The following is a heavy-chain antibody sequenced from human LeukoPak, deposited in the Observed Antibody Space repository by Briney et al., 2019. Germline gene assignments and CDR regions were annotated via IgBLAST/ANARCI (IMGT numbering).Heavy chain of an antibody. CDR2: IGSSSHYR. J-gene: IGHJ4*02. CDR1: GFTFSNYS. CDR3: ARSCGGDCYSDY. Sequence: GGSLRLSCAASGFTFSNYSMNWVRQAPGKGLEWVSSIGSSSHYRYYGDSVKGRFIISRDNAKNSLFLQMNSLRAEETAVYYCARSCGGDCYSDYWGQGTLVTVSS. D-gene: IGHD2-21*02. V-gene: IGHV3-21*01.